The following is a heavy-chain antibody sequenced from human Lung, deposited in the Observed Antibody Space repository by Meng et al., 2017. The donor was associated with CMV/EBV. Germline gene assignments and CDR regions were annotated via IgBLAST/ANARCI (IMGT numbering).Heavy chain of an antibody. D-gene: IGHD5-18*01. CDR2: ISSSSSYI. J-gene: IGHJ4*02. CDR3: ARDRGYSYGYLDY. V-gene: IGHV3-21*01. CDR1: GFTFSSYS. Sequence: GGSLRLXXAASGFTFSSYSMNWVRQAPGKGLEWVSSISSSSSYIYYADSVKGRFTISRDNAKNSLYLQMNSLRAEDTAVYYCARDRGYSYGYLDYWGQGPLVTVSS.